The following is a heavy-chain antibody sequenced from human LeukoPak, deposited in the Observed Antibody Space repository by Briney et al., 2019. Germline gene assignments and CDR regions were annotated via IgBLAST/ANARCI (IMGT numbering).Heavy chain of an antibody. Sequence: GGSLRLSCAASGFTFSNYAMSWVRQAPGKGLEWVSAISSSADSTYYADSVKGRFTISRDNSKNTLYLQMSSLRAEDTAVYYCVKSGIAAAGGRYFDYWGQGTLVTVSS. CDR3: VKSGIAAAGGRYFDY. CDR2: ISSSADST. D-gene: IGHD6-13*01. J-gene: IGHJ4*02. CDR1: GFTFSNYA. V-gene: IGHV3-23*01.